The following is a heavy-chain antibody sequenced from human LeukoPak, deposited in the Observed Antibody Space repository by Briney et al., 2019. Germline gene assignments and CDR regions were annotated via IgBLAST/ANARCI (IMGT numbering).Heavy chain of an antibody. D-gene: IGHD1-1*01. CDR1: GGSISSYY. CDR2: IYYSGST. J-gene: IGHJ4*02. CDR3: ARNTTGTILFDY. Sequence: SETLSLTCTVSGGSISSYYWSWIRQPPGKGLEWIGYIYYSGSTNYNPPLKSRVTISVDTSKNQFSLKLSSVTAADTAVYYCARNTTGTILFDYWGQGTLVTVSS. V-gene: IGHV4-59*01.